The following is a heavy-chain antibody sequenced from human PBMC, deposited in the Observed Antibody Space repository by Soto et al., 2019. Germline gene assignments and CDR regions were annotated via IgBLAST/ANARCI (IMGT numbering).Heavy chain of an antibody. V-gene: IGHV3-30*18. CDR1: GFTFNAFG. CDR3: AKSPNFYFSIYHCYKYYFDF. D-gene: IGHD2-2*02. Sequence: GGSLRLSCAASGFTFNAFGMHWVGQAPGKGLEWVAVISYEGSEKYYSDSVRGRFTISRDNSMNTLYLQMNSLRTEDTAVYYCAKSPNFYFSIYHCYKYYFDFSYPGTLVTVS. CDR2: ISYEGSEK. J-gene: IGHJ4*02.